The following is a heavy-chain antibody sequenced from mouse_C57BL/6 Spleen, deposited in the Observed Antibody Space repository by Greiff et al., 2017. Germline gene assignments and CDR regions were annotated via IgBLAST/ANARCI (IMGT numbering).Heavy chain of an antibody. J-gene: IGHJ4*01. Sequence: EVQGVESGGGLVKPGGSLKLSCAASGFTFSDSGMHWVRQAPEKGLEWVAYISSGSSTIYYADTVKGRFTISSDNAKNTLFLQMTSLRSEDTAMYYCARRETAQASGYAMDYWGQGTSVTVSS. D-gene: IGHD3-2*02. CDR1: GFTFSDSG. CDR2: ISSGSSTI. CDR3: ARRETAQASGYAMDY. V-gene: IGHV5-17*01.